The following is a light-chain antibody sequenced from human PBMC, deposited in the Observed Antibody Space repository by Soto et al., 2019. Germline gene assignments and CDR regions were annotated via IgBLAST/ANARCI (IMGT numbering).Light chain of an antibody. Sequence: EIVLTQSPGTLSLSPGERATLSCRASQSISSSYLAWYQQKPGQAPRLLIYGASSRATGIPDRFSGSGSGTDFTLTISRLEPEDFAVYYCQQYGTSPITFGPGTRLQIK. CDR3: QQYGTSPIT. CDR2: GAS. J-gene: IGKJ5*01. V-gene: IGKV3-20*01. CDR1: QSISSSY.